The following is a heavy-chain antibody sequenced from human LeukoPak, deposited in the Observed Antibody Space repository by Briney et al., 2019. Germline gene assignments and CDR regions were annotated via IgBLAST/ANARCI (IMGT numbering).Heavy chain of an antibody. J-gene: IGHJ4*02. CDR3: ARDHWELHPLDY. CDR1: GYTFTSYG. CDR2: INPSGGST. V-gene: IGHV1-46*01. Sequence: GASVKVSCKASGYTFTSYGISWVRQAPGQGLEWMGIINPSGGSTSYAQKFQGRVTMTRDTSTSTVYMELSSLRSEDTAVYYCARDHWELHPLDYWGQGTLVTVSS. D-gene: IGHD1-26*01.